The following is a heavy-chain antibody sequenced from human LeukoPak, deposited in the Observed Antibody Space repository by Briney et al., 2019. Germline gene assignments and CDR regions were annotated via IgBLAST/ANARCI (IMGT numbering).Heavy chain of an antibody. CDR1: GYSISSGYY. Sequence: SETLSLTCTVSGYSISSGYYWGWIRQPPGKGLEWIGSIYHSGNTFHNPSLKSRVTISVDTSKNQFSLKLTSVTAADTAVYYCAREGGGDSGSYHDYWGQGTLVSVSS. J-gene: IGHJ4*02. CDR3: AREGGGDSGSYHDY. CDR2: IYHSGNT. V-gene: IGHV4-38-2*02. D-gene: IGHD3-10*01.